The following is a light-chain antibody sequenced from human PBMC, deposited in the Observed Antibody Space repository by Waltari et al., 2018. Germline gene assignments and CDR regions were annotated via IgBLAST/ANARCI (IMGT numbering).Light chain of an antibody. V-gene: IGLV2-11*01. CDR3: CSYAGSYTWV. Sequence: QSALTQPRSVSGSPGPSVPIPCTGTSGDVGGNNYASWYQQPPGKAPKVMIYDLSRRPSGVPDRFSGSRSANTASLTISELQDEDEADYYCCSYAGSYTWVFGGGTKVTVL. J-gene: IGLJ3*02. CDR1: SGDVGGNNY. CDR2: DLS.